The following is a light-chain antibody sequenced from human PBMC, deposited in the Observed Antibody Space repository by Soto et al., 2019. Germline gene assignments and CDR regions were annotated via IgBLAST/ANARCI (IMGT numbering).Light chain of an antibody. CDR3: QQYGNSPRFT. V-gene: IGKV3-20*01. CDR1: QSVRSSY. J-gene: IGKJ3*01. CDR2: GTS. Sequence: EIVLTQSPGTLSLSPGERATLACRASQSVRSSYLAWYQQKPGQAPRLLRYGTSTRATGIPDRFSGSGSGTDFNLTISRLEPEVFAVYYCQQYGNSPRFTFGPGTKVDIK.